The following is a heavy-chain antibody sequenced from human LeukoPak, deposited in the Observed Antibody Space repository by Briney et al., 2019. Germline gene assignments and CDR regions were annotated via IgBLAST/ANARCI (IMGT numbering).Heavy chain of an antibody. Sequence: ASVKVSCXASGYTFTSYYMHWVRQAPGQGLEWMGIINPSGGSTSYARKFQGRVTMTRDTSTSTVYMELSSLRSEDTAVYYCARDESPRGYSYGYGVEYYYYMDVWGTGTTVTASS. D-gene: IGHD5-18*01. CDR3: ARDESPRGYSYGYGVEYYYYMDV. CDR1: GYTFTSYY. V-gene: IGHV1-46*01. J-gene: IGHJ6*03. CDR2: INPSGGST.